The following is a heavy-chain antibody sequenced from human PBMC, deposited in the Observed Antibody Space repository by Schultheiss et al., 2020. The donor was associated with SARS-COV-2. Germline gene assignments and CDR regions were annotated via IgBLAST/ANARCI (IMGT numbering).Heavy chain of an antibody. D-gene: IGHD3-9*01. CDR3: AKGGWLEY. J-gene: IGHJ4*02. Sequence: SETLSLTCAVYGGSFSDYYWSWIRQPPGKGLEWIGEINHSGSTNYNPSLKSRVTISVDTSKNQFSLKLSSVTAADTAVYYCAKGGWLEYWGQGTLVTVSS. CDR2: INHSGST. CDR1: GGSFSDYY. V-gene: IGHV4-34*01.